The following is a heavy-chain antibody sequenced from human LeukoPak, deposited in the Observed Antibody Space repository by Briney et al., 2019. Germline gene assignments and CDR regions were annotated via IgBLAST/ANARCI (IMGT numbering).Heavy chain of an antibody. Sequence: GGSLRLSCAASGFTFSTYAMSWVRLAPGKGLEWVSGISGSGGSTYYADSVKGRFTSSRDNSNNTLYVQMNSLRVEDTAVYYCARAQTSPEGYYYYYYMDVWGKGTTVTVSS. V-gene: IGHV3-23*01. CDR1: GFTFSTYA. CDR2: ISGSGGST. CDR3: ARAQTSPEGYYYYYYMDV. J-gene: IGHJ6*03.